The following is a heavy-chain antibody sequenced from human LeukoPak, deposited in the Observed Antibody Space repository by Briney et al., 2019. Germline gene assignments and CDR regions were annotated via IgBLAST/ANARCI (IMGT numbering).Heavy chain of an antibody. D-gene: IGHD4-23*01. J-gene: IGHJ5*02. CDR3: AEATVGKWFDP. CDR2: IYYSGST. CDR1: GGSISSYY. V-gene: IGHV4-59*01. Sequence: SETLSLTCTVSGGSISSYYWSWIRQPPGKGLEWIGYIYYSGSTNYNPSLKSRVTMSVDTSKNQFSLKLSSVTAADTAVYYCAEATVGKWFDPWGQGTLVTVSS.